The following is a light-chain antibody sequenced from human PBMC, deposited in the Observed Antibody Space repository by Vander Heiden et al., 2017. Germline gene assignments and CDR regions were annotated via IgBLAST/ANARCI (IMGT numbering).Light chain of an antibody. CDR1: QNIRNN. V-gene: IGKV1-39*01. Sequence: DIRVTQSPSSLSASVGDRVTITCRASQNIRNNLNWYQQKPGKAPKLLIYAASSMQSGVPSRFSGSGSGTDFTLTISSLQPEDFATYYCQRSDTIFLTFGQGTKVEIK. CDR3: QRSDTIFLT. CDR2: AAS. J-gene: IGKJ1*01.